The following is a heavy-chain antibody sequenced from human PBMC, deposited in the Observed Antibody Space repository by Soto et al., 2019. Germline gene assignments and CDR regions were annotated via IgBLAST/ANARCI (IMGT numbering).Heavy chain of an antibody. D-gene: IGHD2-8*01. CDR1: GFTFSTNY. CDR2: ISSSSTI. V-gene: IGHV3-48*01. J-gene: IGHJ5*01. CDR3: ARLIGNSWLDS. Sequence: GGSLRLSCAASGFTFSTNYMSWVRQAPGKGLEWVSSISSSSTIYYADSVKGRFTISRDNVQNSLYLQMHSLTPDDTAVYYCARLIGNSWLDSWGQGTRVTVSS.